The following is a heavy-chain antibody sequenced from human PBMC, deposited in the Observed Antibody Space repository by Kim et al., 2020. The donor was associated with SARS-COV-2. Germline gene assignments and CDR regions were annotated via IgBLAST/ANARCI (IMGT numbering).Heavy chain of an antibody. CDR2: IIPSGDTA. CDR1: GFTFINYG. CDR3: AREISVTGPG. Sequence: GGSLRLSCAASGFTFINYGMIWVRQAPGKGLEWLSSIIPSGDTAFYADSVKGRFTISRDNSKNMVYLQMDRLTVEDTALYYCAREISVTGPGWGQGTLVTVSS. J-gene: IGHJ4*02. D-gene: IGHD1-20*01. V-gene: IGHV3-23*01.